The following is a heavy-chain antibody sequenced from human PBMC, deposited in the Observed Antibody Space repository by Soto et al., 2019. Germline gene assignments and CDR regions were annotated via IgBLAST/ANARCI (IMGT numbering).Heavy chain of an antibody. CDR2: INAGNGNT. Sequence: ASEHVSYKGCGYTFTSYAMHWVLQAAGQRRAWMGWINAGNGNTKYSQKLQDRATITRDTSASTAYMELSSLRSEDTAVYYCEIYLGRDGYNSFWGQGTLVTVSS. CDR1: GYTFTSYA. J-gene: IGHJ4*02. V-gene: IGHV1-3*01. CDR3: EIYLGRDGYNSF. D-gene: IGHD5-12*01.